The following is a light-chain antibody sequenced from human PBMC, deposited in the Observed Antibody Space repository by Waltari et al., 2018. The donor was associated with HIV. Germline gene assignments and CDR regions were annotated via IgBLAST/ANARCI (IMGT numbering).Light chain of an antibody. Sequence: EIVMTQSPATLSVSPGERATFSCRASQSVSSNLAWYQQKPGQAPRLLIYGASTRATGTPARFSGTGSGTEFTLTISSLQSEDFAVYYCQQYNNWPLTFGGGTKVEIK. CDR3: QQYNNWPLT. V-gene: IGKV3-15*01. CDR2: GAS. CDR1: QSVSSN. J-gene: IGKJ4*01.